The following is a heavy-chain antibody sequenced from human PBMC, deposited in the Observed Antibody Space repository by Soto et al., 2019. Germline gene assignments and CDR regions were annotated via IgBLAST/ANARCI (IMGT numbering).Heavy chain of an antibody. J-gene: IGHJ4*02. CDR1: GFTFGDYA. D-gene: IGHD4-17*01. CDR2: IRSKAYGGTT. V-gene: IGHV3-49*03. CDR3: TKTTPRGVDY. Sequence: GGSLRLSCTTSGFTFGDYAMSWFRQAPGKGLEWVGFIRSKAYGGTTEYAASVKGRFTISRDDSKSIAYLQMNSLKTEDTAVYYCTKTTPRGVDYWGQGTLVTVSS.